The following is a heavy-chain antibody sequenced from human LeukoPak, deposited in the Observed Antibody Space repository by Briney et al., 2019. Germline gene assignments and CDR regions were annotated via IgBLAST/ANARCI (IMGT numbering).Heavy chain of an antibody. CDR2: INHSGST. V-gene: IGHV4-34*01. CDR1: GGSFRGYY. CDR3: ARGKRVFGYYFDY. J-gene: IGHJ4*02. D-gene: IGHD6-13*01. Sequence: PSETLSLTCAVYGGSFRGYYWSWIRQPPGKGLEWIGEINHSGSTNYNPSLKSRVTISVDTSKNQFSLKLSSVTAADTAVYYCARGKRVFGYYFDYWGQGTLVTVSS.